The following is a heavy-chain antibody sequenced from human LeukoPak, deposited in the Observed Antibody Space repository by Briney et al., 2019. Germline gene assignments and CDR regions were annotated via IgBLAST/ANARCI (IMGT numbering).Heavy chain of an antibody. CDR2: ISFDENYK. V-gene: IGHV3-30*18. J-gene: IGHJ4*02. Sequence: GRSLRLSCAASGFTISNYGLHWVRQAPGKGLEWVAVISFDENYKYYADSVKGRFTISRDNSKHTLYLQMNSLRPEDTAVYYCAKVYFRSVSGPPSRWGQGTLVTVSS. D-gene: IGHD3-10*01. CDR3: AKVYFRSVSGPPSR. CDR1: GFTISNYG.